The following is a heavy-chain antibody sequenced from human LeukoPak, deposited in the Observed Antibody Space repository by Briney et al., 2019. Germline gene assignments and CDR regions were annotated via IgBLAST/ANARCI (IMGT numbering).Heavy chain of an antibody. CDR2: IIPVFGTA. CDR1: GGTFSSYA. CDR3: ARGYYYDSSGYYYFDY. J-gene: IGHJ4*02. D-gene: IGHD3-22*01. Sequence: ASVKVSCKASGGTFSSYAISWVRQAPGQGLEWMGGIIPVFGTANYAQKFQGRVTITTDESTSTAYMELSSLRSEDTAVYYCARGYYYDSSGYYYFDYWGQGTLVTVSS. V-gene: IGHV1-69*05.